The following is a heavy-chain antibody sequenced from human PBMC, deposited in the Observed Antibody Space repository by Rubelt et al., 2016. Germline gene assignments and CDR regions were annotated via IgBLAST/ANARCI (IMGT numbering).Heavy chain of an antibody. V-gene: IGHV2-5*02. Sequence: QITLKESGPTLVKPTQTLTLTCTFSGFSLSTSGVGVGWIRQPPGKALEWLALLYWDDDKRYSPSLKSRLTSTKDTAKKQVVLTMTNMDPVDTATYYCAHSKIRGRYNWFDPWGQGTLVTVSS. CDR1: GFSLSTSGVG. D-gene: IGHD3-10*01. CDR3: AHSKIRGRYNWFDP. J-gene: IGHJ5*02. CDR2: LYWDDDK.